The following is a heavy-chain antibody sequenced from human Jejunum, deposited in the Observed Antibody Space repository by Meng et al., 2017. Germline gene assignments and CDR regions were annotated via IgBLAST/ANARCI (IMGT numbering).Heavy chain of an antibody. CDR3: ARDSTNTLGSQTYYFDY. V-gene: IGHV4-4*02. Sequence: QGELRGSGPRLVKPSGTLSLTCAVSGASISSSTWWSWVRQPPGKGLEWIGEIYRSGSTYYNPSLKSRVTISVDKSNNQFSLKLSSVTAADTAVYYCARDSTNTLGSQTYYFDYWGQGTLVTVSS. J-gene: IGHJ4*02. CDR2: IYRSGST. CDR1: GASISSSTW. D-gene: IGHD2-2*02.